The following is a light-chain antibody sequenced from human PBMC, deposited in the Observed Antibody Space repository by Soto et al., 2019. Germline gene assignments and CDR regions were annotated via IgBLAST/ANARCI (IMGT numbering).Light chain of an antibody. CDR3: QQYGGSPLVT. V-gene: IGKV3-20*01. J-gene: IGKJ2*01. CDR2: GAS. Sequence: EIVLTQSPGTLSLSPGERATLSCRASQSVSSSSLAWYQQKPGQAPRHLVYGASSRATGIPDRFSGSGSGTDFTLTISRLEPEDFAVYYCQQYGGSPLVTFGQGTKLEIK. CDR1: QSVSSSS.